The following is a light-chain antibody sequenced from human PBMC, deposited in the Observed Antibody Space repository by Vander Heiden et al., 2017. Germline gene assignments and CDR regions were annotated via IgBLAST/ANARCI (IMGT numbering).Light chain of an antibody. CDR3: QQYNSYSPVA. Sequence: DIQMTQSPSTLSASVGDRVTITCRASQSISSWLAWYQQKPGKAPKLLIYKASSLESGVPSRFSGSGSGTAFTITISSLQPDDFAAYYCQQYNSYSPVAFGQGTKVEIK. CDR2: KAS. V-gene: IGKV1-5*03. CDR1: QSISSW. J-gene: IGKJ1*01.